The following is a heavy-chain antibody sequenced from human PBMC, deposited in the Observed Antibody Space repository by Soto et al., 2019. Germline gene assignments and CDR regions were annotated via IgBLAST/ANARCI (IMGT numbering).Heavy chain of an antibody. J-gene: IGHJ4*02. CDR3: AARAVAAPF. CDR2: IYSGGST. Sequence: EVPLVESGGGLVQPGGSLRLSCAVSGFTVSNNYMSWVRQAPGKGLEWVSLIYSGGSTYYADSVKGRFTISRDNSKNPLYLQMNSLRAEDTAVYYCAARAVAAPFWGQGTLVTVSS. V-gene: IGHV3-66*01. CDR1: GFTVSNNY. D-gene: IGHD6-19*01.